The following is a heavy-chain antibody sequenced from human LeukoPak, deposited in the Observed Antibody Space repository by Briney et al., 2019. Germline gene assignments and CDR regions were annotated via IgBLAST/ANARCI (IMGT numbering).Heavy chain of an antibody. CDR3: ARGGPDIVATIRENWFDP. V-gene: IGHV1-2*02. J-gene: IGHJ5*02. D-gene: IGHD5-12*01. Sequence: GASVKVSCKASGYTFTGYYMHWVRQAPGQGLEWMGWINPNSGGTNYAQKFQGRVTMTRDTSISTAYMELSRLRSDDTAVYYCARGGPDIVATIRENWFDPWGQGTLVTVSS. CDR2: INPNSGGT. CDR1: GYTFTGYY.